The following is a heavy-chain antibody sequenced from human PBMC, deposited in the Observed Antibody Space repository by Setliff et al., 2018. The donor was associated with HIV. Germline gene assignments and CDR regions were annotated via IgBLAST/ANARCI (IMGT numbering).Heavy chain of an antibody. CDR3: ARQGQLGSE. CDR1: GGSIYGSDYY. J-gene: IGHJ4*02. Sequence: SETLSLTCTVSGGSIYGSDYYWGWIRQPPGKGLESIGSIYYSGSTYYKPSHKSRVTISVDTSKNQFSLKLSSVTAADTAVYYCARQGQLGSEWGQGTLVTVSS. D-gene: IGHD1-1*01. CDR2: IYYSGST. V-gene: IGHV4-39*01.